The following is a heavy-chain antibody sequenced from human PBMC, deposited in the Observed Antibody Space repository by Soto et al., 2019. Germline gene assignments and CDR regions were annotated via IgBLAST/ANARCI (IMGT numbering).Heavy chain of an antibody. Sequence: SETLSLACAVYGGSFSGYYWSWIRQPPGKGLEWIGEINHSGSTNYNPSLKSRVTISVDTSKNQFSLKLSSVTAADTAVYYCARDRIRSDAFAIWGQGTMVTVSS. V-gene: IGHV4-34*01. CDR3: ARDRIRSDAFAI. CDR1: GGSFSGYY. J-gene: IGHJ3*02. CDR2: INHSGST.